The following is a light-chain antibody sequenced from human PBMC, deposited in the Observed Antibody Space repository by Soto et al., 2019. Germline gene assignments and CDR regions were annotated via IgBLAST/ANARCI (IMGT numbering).Light chain of an antibody. Sequence: ETVMTQSPATLSVSPGERATLSCGASQSVSTNLAWYQQKPGQVPRLLIYGASTRASDIPARFSGSGSGTELTLTISRLQSEDFAVYYCQQYNEWPLTFGGGTKVEIE. CDR1: QSVSTN. J-gene: IGKJ4*01. CDR3: QQYNEWPLT. CDR2: GAS. V-gene: IGKV3-15*01.